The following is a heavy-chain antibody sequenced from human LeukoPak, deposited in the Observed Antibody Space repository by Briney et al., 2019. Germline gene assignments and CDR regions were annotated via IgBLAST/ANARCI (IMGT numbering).Heavy chain of an antibody. V-gene: IGHV4-34*01. J-gene: IGHJ4*02. CDR1: GGSSSGYY. CDR3: ARNSYGYGLTDY. Sequence: SETLSLTCAVYGGSSSGYYWSWIRQPPGKGLEWIGEINHSGSTNYNPSLKSRVTISVDTSKNQFSLKLSSVTAADTAVYYCARNSYGYGLTDYWGQGTLVTVSS. CDR2: INHSGST. D-gene: IGHD5-18*01.